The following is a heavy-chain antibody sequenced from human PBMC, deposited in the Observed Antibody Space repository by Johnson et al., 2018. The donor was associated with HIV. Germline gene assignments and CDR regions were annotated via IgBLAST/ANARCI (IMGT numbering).Heavy chain of an antibody. J-gene: IGHJ3*02. V-gene: IGHV3-20*04. Sequence: MLLVESGGGLVQPGGSLRLSCAASGFTFDDHGMSWVRQGSGKGLEWVSGINWNGGRTGYADSVKGRFTISRDNAKKSLYLQMNSLRAEDTAVYYCASWGVGSSWNHDAFDIWGQGTMVTVSS. D-gene: IGHD6-13*01. CDR1: GFTFDDHG. CDR3: ASWGVGSSWNHDAFDI. CDR2: INWNGGRT.